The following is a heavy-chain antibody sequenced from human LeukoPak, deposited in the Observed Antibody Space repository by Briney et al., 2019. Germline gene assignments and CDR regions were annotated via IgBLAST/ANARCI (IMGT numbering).Heavy chain of an antibody. V-gene: IGHV3-48*02. CDR1: GFTFSSYS. J-gene: IGHJ5*02. Sequence: GGSLRLSCAASGFTFSSYSMNWVRQAPGKALEWVSYISSSGNSKHYGDSVKGRFTVSRDNAKNSLSLQMNSLRDEDTAVYYCSRVDSRQESWGQGTLVTVSP. D-gene: IGHD2-21*01. CDR2: ISSSGNSK. CDR3: SRVDSRQES.